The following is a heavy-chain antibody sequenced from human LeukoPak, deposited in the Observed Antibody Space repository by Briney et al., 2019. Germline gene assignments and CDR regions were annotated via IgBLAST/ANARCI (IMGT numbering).Heavy chain of an antibody. CDR1: GDSVSTNSGI. J-gene: IGHJ4*02. V-gene: IGHV6-1*01. CDR3: ARVVAGLFDY. CDR2: TYYRSKWYK. Sequence: SQTLSLTCAISGDSVSTNSGIRNWIRQSPSRGLEWLGRTYYRSKWYKDYAVSVKSRITISPDTPKNQLSLQLNSVTPEDTAVYYCARVVAGLFDYWGQGIPVTVSS. D-gene: IGHD2-15*01.